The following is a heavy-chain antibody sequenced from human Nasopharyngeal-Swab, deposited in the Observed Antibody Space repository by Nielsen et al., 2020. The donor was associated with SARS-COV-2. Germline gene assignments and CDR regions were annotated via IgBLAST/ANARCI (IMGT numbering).Heavy chain of an antibody. V-gene: IGHV1-18*01. CDR1: GYIFTSYD. Sequence: ASVKVSCKASGYIFTSYDISWVRQARGRGREWMGWIGAYNGNTNYAQKFQDRVTMTTDTSTSTVYMELRSLRSDDTAVYYCARHGVAEDYWGQGTLVTVSS. CDR3: ARHGVAEDY. J-gene: IGHJ4*02. D-gene: IGHD3-3*01. CDR2: IGAYNGNT.